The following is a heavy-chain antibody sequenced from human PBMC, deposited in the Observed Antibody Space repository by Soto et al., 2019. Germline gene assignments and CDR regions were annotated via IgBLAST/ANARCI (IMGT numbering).Heavy chain of an antibody. J-gene: IGHJ4*02. Sequence: QLQLQESGPGLVKPSETLSLTCTVSGGSISSSSYYWGWIRQPPGKGLEWIGSIYYSGSTYYNPSLKSRVTISVDTSKNQFSLKLSSVTAADTAVYYCARHATDYYGGYYFDYWGQGTLVTVSS. CDR3: ARHATDYYGGYYFDY. CDR2: IYYSGST. D-gene: IGHD4-17*01. V-gene: IGHV4-39*01. CDR1: GGSISSSSYY.